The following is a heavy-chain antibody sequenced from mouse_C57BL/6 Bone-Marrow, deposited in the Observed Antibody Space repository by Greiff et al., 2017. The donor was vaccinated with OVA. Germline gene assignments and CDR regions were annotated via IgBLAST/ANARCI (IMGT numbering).Heavy chain of an antibody. Sequence: VQLQQSGPELVKPGASVKISCKASGYAFSSSWMNWVKQRPGKGLEWIGRIYTGDGDTNYNGKFKGKATLTADKSSSTAYMQLSSLTSEDSAVYFCARKVMTTVDWYFDVWGTGTTVTVSS. CDR2: IYTGDGDT. CDR1: GYAFSSSW. V-gene: IGHV1-82*01. D-gene: IGHD1-1*01. CDR3: ARKVMTTVDWYFDV. J-gene: IGHJ1*03.